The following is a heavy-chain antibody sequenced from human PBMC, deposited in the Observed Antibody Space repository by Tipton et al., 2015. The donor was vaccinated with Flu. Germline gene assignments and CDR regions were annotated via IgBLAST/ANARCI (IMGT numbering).Heavy chain of an antibody. J-gene: IGHJ5*02. D-gene: IGHD2-2*01. Sequence: TLSLTCTVSGGSISSYYWSWIRQPPGKGLEWIGYIYYSGSTNYNPSLKSRVTISVDTSKNQFSLKLSTVTAADTAVYYCARTIVVVPAAMMWIDPWGQGTLV. CDR2: IYYSGST. V-gene: IGHV4-59*08. CDR3: ARTIVVVPAAMMWIDP. CDR1: GGSISSYY.